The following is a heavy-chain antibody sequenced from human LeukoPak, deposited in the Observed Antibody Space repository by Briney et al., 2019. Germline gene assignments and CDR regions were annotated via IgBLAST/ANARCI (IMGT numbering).Heavy chain of an antibody. CDR3: ARRAGDYSHPYDY. D-gene: IGHD3-22*01. CDR2: ISGSGGRT. CDR1: GFTFSSYG. J-gene: IGHJ4*02. V-gene: IGHV3-23*01. Sequence: GGSLRLSCAASGFTFSSYGMHWVRQAPGKGLEWVSGISGSGGRTYYPDSVKGRFTISRDNSKNTLYLQMNSLRAEDTAVYYCARRAGDYSHPYDYWGQGTLVTVSS.